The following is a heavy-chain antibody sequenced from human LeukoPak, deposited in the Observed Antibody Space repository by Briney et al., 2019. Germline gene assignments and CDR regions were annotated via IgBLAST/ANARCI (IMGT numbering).Heavy chain of an antibody. CDR2: ISTSSTYI. V-gene: IGHV3-21*01. Sequence: GGSLRLSCAASGFTFSSYSMNWVRQAPGKGLEWGSSISTSSTYIYYAESVKGRFTISRDNAKNSLYLQMSSLRAEDTAVYYCARGTLRLGYHYYYMDVWGKGTTVTVSS. CDR1: GFTFSSYS. J-gene: IGHJ6*03. CDR3: ARGTLRLGYHYYYMDV. D-gene: IGHD2-15*01.